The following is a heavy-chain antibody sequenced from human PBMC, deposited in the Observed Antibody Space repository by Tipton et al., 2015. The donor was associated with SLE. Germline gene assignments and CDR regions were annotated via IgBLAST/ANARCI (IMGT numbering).Heavy chain of an antibody. CDR3: ARHSDSSGYYPLDY. Sequence: TLSLTCTVSGGSISNYYWSWIRQPPGKGLEWIGYIYYTGSTNYNPSLKSRVTISVDTSKNQFSLKLSSVTAADTAVYYCARHSDSSGYYPLDYWGQGTLVTVSS. V-gene: IGHV4-59*08. CDR1: GGSISNYY. D-gene: IGHD3-22*01. CDR2: IYYTGST. J-gene: IGHJ4*02.